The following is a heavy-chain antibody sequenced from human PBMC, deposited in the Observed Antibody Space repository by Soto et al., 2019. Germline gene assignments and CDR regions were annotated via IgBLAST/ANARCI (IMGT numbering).Heavy chain of an antibody. Sequence: QLQLQESGPGLVKPSETLSLTCTVSGGSISSSSYYWGWIRQPPGKGLEWIGSIYYNGSTYYNPSLKSRVTISVDTSKNQFSLKLSSVTAADTAVYYCARQRSGYPPKGWFDPWGQGTLVTVSS. D-gene: IGHD3-3*01. CDR3: ARQRSGYPPKGWFDP. CDR1: GGSISSSSYY. V-gene: IGHV4-39*01. CDR2: IYYNGST. J-gene: IGHJ5*02.